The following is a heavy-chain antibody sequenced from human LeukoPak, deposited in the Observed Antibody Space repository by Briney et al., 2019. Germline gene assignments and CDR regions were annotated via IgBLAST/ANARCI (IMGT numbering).Heavy chain of an antibody. D-gene: IGHD6-19*01. CDR1: GFTFSSYG. J-gene: IGHJ4*02. V-gene: IGHV3-30*03. CDR3: ATGGSGWYY. CDR2: ISYDGSNK. Sequence: PGGSLRLSCAASGFTFSSYGMHWVRQAPGKGLEWVAVISYDGSNKYYADSVKGRFTISRDNSKNTLYLQMNSLRAEDTAVYYCATGGSGWYYWGQGTLVTVSS.